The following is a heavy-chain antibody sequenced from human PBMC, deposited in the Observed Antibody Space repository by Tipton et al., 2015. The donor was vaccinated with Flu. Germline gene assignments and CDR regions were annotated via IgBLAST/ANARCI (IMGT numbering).Heavy chain of an antibody. CDR3: ARGHVSYGYYFYSYTVDV. D-gene: IGHD1-26*01. Sequence: TLSLTCSVSGGSISTNDFYWGWVRQSPEKGLEWIGSVFHRGTTYYSLSLENRVTISVDTSKNQFSLRLSSVTAADTALYYCARGHVSYGYYFYSYTVDVWGQGTTVTVSS. J-gene: IGHJ6*02. CDR2: VFHRGTT. V-gene: IGHV4-39*07. CDR1: GGSISTNDFY.